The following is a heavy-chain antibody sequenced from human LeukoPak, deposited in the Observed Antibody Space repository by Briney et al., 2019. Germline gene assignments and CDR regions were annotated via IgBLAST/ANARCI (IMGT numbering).Heavy chain of an antibody. J-gene: IGHJ4*01. V-gene: IGHV1-69*05. CDR2: IIPIFGTA. CDR1: GGTFSSYA. Sequence: SVKVSCKASGGTFSSYAISWVRQAPGQGLEWMGGIIPIFGTANYAQKFQGRVTITTDESTSTAYMELSSLRSEDTAVYYCARVRNYYDSSGYYFDYWGHGTLVTVSS. D-gene: IGHD3-22*01. CDR3: ARVRNYYDSSGYYFDY.